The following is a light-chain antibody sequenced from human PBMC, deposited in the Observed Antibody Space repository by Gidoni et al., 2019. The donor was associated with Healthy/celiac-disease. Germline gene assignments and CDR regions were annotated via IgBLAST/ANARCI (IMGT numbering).Light chain of an antibody. V-gene: IGKV4-1*01. CDR3: QQYYSTPWT. CDR2: WAS. J-gene: IGKJ1*01. CDR1: QIVLYSSNNKNY. Sequence: DIVMTQSPDSLAVSLGERATINFKSSQIVLYSSNNKNYLAWYQQKPGQPHKLLIYWASTRESGVPDRFSGRGSGTDFTLTISSLQAEDVAVYYCQQYYSTPWTLGQGTKVEIK.